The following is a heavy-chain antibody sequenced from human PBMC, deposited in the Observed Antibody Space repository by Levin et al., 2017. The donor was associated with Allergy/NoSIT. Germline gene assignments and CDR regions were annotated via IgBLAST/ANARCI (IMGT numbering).Heavy chain of an antibody. CDR2: IWYDGSNK. V-gene: IGHV3-33*01. Sequence: GGSLRLSCAASGFTFSSYGMHWVRQAPGKGLEWVAVIWYDGSNKYYADSVKGRFTISRDNSKNTLYLQMNSLRAEDTAVYYCATDPGSSGALSDWGQGTLVTVSS. CDR1: GFTFSSYG. CDR3: ATDPGSSGALSD. D-gene: IGHD3-10*01. J-gene: IGHJ4*02.